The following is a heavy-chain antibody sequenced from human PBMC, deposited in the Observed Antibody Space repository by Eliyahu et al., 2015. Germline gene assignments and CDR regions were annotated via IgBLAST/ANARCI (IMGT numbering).Heavy chain of an antibody. D-gene: IGHD5-12*01. Sequence: EVQVVESGGGLVQPGGSLRLSCVASGFDFNPFEMIWVRQAPGKGLEWISYITGDGSTIYYSDSVRGRFTISRDNAKNSLYLQMNSLRVEDTALYHCVGGGLRFFDYWGQGTLVTVSS. J-gene: IGHJ4*02. CDR2: ITGDGSTI. CDR1: GFDFNPFE. V-gene: IGHV3-48*03. CDR3: VGGGLRFFDY.